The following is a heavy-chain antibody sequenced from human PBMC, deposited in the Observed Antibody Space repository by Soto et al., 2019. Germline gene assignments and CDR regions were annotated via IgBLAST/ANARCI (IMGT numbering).Heavy chain of an antibody. CDR1: GFTFSSYA. V-gene: IGHV3-23*01. J-gene: IGHJ5*02. D-gene: IGHD3-10*01. CDR2: ISGIGDST. CDR3: AKDSGFYGAYALYNWFDP. Sequence: GGSLRLSCGTSGFTFSSYAMSWVRQAPGKGLEWVSGISGIGDSTYYADSVKGRFTISRDNSKNTLYLQLNSLRAEDSALYYCAKDSGFYGAYALYNWFDPWGQGTLVTVSS.